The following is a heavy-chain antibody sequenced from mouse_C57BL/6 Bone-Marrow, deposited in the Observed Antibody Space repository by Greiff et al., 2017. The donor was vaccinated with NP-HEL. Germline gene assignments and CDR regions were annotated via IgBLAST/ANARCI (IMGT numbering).Heavy chain of an antibody. Sequence: VQLQQPGAELVKPGASVKLSCKASGYTFTSYWMHWVKQRPGQGLEWIGMIHPNSGSTNYNEKFKSKATLTVDKSSSTAYMQLSSLTSEASAVYYCARGPFYYAMDYWGRGTTVTVSS. J-gene: IGHJ4*01. CDR2: IHPNSGST. D-gene: IGHD3-3*01. CDR1: GYTFTSYW. V-gene: IGHV1-64*01. CDR3: ARGPFYYAMDY.